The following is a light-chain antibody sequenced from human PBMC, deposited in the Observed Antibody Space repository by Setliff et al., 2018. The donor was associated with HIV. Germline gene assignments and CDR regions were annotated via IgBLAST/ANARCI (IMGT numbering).Light chain of an antibody. Sequence: QSVLTQPPSASGTPGQGVTISCSGSSSNIGTNYVYWYQHLPGTAPKLLIYRNDQRPSGVPDRFSGSKSGTSASLAISGLRSEDEAGYYCATWDDSLGGVVFGGGTKVTVL. CDR2: RND. J-gene: IGLJ2*01. CDR3: ATWDDSLGGVV. V-gene: IGLV1-47*01. CDR1: SSNIGTNY.